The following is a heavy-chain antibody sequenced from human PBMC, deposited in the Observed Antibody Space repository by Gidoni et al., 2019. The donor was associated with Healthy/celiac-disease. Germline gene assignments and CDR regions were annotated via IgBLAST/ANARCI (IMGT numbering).Heavy chain of an antibody. CDR3: ARALWFGELSPVWAFDI. V-gene: IGHV4-59*01. D-gene: IGHD3-10*01. Sequence: QVQLPESGPGLVKPSETLSLTCTVSGGSISSSYWSWIRQPPGKGLEWIGYIYYSGSTNYNPSLKSRVTISVDTSKNQFSLKLSSVTAADTAVYYCARALWFGELSPVWAFDIWGQGTMVTVSS. CDR2: IYYSGST. J-gene: IGHJ3*02. CDR1: GGSISSSY.